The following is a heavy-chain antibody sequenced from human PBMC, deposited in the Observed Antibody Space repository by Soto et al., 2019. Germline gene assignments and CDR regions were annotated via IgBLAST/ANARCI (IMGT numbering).Heavy chain of an antibody. Sequence: LRLSCAASGFTFSSSAMSWVRQAPGKGLEWVSTTSTSGVYYTDSVKGRFTISRDNSKNTLYLQMNSLRVEDTAIYYCAKLTSSWGQGALVTVSS. V-gene: IGHV3-23*01. CDR1: GFTFSSSA. CDR3: AKLTSS. CDR2: TSTSGV. J-gene: IGHJ5*02.